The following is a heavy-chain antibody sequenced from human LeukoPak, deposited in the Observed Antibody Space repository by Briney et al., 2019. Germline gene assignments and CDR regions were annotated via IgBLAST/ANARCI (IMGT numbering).Heavy chain of an antibody. Sequence: PAGSLRLSCAVSGFTFSRYWMHWVRQGPGKGLAWVSRITSDGSATDHADSVKGRFTISRDNAKNTLYLHMDSLSPEDTAVYYCARDAAPGYFDVWGRGTLVTVSS. V-gene: IGHV3-74*01. CDR3: ARDAAPGYFDV. J-gene: IGHJ2*01. CDR1: GFTFSRYW. D-gene: IGHD2-15*01. CDR2: ITSDGSAT.